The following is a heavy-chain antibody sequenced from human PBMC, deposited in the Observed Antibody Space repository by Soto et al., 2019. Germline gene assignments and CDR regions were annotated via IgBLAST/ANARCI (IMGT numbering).Heavy chain of an antibody. CDR1: GFTCSSYW. CDR3: ARGWGLDP. D-gene: IGHD1-26*01. V-gene: IGHV3-7*04. CDR2: IKQDGSEK. Sequence: EVQLVESGGGLVQPGGSLRLSCAASGFTCSSYWMTWVRQAPGQGLEWVANIKQDGSEKYYVDSVKGRFTISRDNAKNSLYLQMNSLRAEDTAVYYCARGWGLDPWGQGTLVTVSS. J-gene: IGHJ5*02.